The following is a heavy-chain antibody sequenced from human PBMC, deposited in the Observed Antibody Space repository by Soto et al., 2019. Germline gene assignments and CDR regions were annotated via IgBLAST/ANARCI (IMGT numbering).Heavy chain of an antibody. D-gene: IGHD2-2*01. CDR1: GYTFTGYY. CDR3: ARESHHCSSTSCYVAYFDY. V-gene: IGHV1-2*04. Sequence: ASVKVSCKASGYTFTGYYMHWVRQAPGQGLEWMGWINPNSGGTNYAQKFQGWVTMTRDTSISTAYMELSRLRSDDTAVYYCARESHHCSSTSCYVAYFDYWGQGTLVTVSS. J-gene: IGHJ4*02. CDR2: INPNSGGT.